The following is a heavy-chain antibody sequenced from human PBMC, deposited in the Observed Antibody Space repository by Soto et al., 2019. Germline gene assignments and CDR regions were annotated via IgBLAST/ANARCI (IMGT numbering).Heavy chain of an antibody. Sequence: LRLSCAASGLTLSNAWMSWVRQAPGKGLEWVGRIKSKTDGGTTDYAAPVKGRFTISRDDSKNTLYLQMNSLKTEDTAVYYCTTYEWEPTGWVWGQGTTVTVSS. J-gene: IGHJ6*02. D-gene: IGHD1-26*01. V-gene: IGHV3-15*01. CDR3: TTYEWEPTGWV. CDR1: GLTLSNAW. CDR2: IKSKTDGGTT.